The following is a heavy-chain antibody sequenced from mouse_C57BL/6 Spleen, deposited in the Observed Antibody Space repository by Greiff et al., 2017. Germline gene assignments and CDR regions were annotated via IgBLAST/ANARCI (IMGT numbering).Heavy chain of an antibody. CDR1: GSAFSSPW. V-gene: IGHV1-82*01. D-gene: IGHD1-1*01. CDR3: ARGGSSSYFDY. J-gene: IGHJ2*01. Sequence: QVQLQLSGPELVKPGASVKISCKVSGSAFSSPWMNWVKQRPGKGFEWIGRIYPGDGDTNYNGKFKGKATLTADKSSSTAYMQLSSLTSEDSAVYFCARGGSSSYFDYWGQGTTLTVSS. CDR2: IYPGDGDT.